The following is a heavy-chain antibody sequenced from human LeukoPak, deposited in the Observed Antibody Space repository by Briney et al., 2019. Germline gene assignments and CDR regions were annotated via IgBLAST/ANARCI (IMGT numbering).Heavy chain of an antibody. V-gene: IGHV3-30*04. Sequence: GRSLRLSCAASGFTFDDYAMHWVRQAPGKGLEWVAVISYDGSNKYYADSVKGRFTISRDNSKNTLYLQMNSLRAEDTAVYYCARDEFSSGWYGALGYWGQGTLVTVSS. CDR3: ARDEFSSGWYGALGY. CDR1: GFTFDDYA. D-gene: IGHD6-19*01. CDR2: ISYDGSNK. J-gene: IGHJ4*02.